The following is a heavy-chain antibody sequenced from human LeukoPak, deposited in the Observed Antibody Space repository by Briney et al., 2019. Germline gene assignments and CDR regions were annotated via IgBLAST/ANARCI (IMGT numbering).Heavy chain of an antibody. J-gene: IGHJ4*02. D-gene: IGHD3-16*01. Sequence: SETLSLTCTVSGGSISSGGYSWSWIRQHPGKGLEWIGYIYYSGSTYYNPSLKSRVTISVDTSKNQFSLKLSSVTAADTAVYYCARHRFGHLFDSWGQGILVVVSS. CDR3: ARHRFGHLFDS. CDR2: IYYSGST. V-gene: IGHV4-31*03. CDR1: GGSISSGGYS.